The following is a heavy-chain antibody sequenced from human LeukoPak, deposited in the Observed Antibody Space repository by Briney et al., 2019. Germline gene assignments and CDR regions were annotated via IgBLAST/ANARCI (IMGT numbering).Heavy chain of an antibody. V-gene: IGHV4-34*01. CDR2: INHSGST. CDR1: GGSFSGYY. CDR3: ACLGYRYY. J-gene: IGHJ4*02. D-gene: IGHD6-25*01. Sequence: SETLSLTCAVYGGSFSGYYWSWIRQPPGKGLEWIGEINHSGSTNYNPSLKSRVTISVDTSKNQFSLKLSSVTAADTAVYCCACLGYRYYWGQGTLVTVSS.